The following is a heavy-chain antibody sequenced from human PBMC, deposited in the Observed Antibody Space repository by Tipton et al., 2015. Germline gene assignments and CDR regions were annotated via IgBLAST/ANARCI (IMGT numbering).Heavy chain of an antibody. J-gene: IGHJ4*02. D-gene: IGHD1-1*01. Sequence: TLSLTCTVSGVSISGTSYYWVWLRQPPGMGLECIGTIYYSGSTYYNPSLKSRVTISVDTSKNQFSLRLNSVTAADTAVYYCARHGAGTTIIDYWGQGSLVTVSS. CDR1: GVSISGTSYY. CDR3: ARHGAGTTIIDY. V-gene: IGHV4-39*01. CDR2: IYYSGST.